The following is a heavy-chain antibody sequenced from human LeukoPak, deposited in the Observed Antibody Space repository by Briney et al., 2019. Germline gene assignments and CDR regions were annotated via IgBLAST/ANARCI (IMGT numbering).Heavy chain of an antibody. D-gene: IGHD1-26*01. J-gene: IGHJ4*02. V-gene: IGHV3-30*02. Sequence: PGGSLRLSCAASGFIFSTYGMHWVRQAPGKGLEWVAFVRYDGSKKYYTNSVKGRFTISRDNSKNTLYLQMNSLRAEDTAVYYCAKDLLNFDYWGQGTLVTVSS. CDR3: AKDLLNFDY. CDR2: VRYDGSKK. CDR1: GFIFSTYG.